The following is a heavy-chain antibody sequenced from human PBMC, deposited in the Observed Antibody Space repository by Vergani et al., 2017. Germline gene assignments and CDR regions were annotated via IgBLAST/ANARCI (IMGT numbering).Heavy chain of an antibody. CDR3: ARDLVFGVIGWFDP. CDR2: IKQEGSEK. D-gene: IGHD3-3*01. V-gene: IGHV3-7*01. CDR1: GFTFSSYW. J-gene: IGHJ5*02. Sequence: EVQLVESGGGLVQPGGSLRLSCAASGFTFSSYWMSWVRQAPGRGLEWVANIKQEGSEKYYVDSVKGRFTVSRDNAKNSLYLQMNGLRAEDTAVYYCARDLVFGVIGWFDPWGQGTLVTVSS.